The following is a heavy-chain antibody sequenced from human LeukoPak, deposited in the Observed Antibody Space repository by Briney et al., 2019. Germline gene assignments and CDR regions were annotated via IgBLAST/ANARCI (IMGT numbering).Heavy chain of an antibody. V-gene: IGHV4-39*01. CDR2: IYYSGST. Sequence: SETLSLTCTVSGGSISSSSYYWGWIRQPPGKGLEWIGSIYYSGSTYYNPSLKSRVTISVDTSKNQFSLKLSSVTAADTAVYYCARRPIRDGYNYYFDYWGQGTLVTVSS. D-gene: IGHD5-24*01. CDR3: ARRPIRDGYNYYFDY. CDR1: GGSISSSSYY. J-gene: IGHJ4*02.